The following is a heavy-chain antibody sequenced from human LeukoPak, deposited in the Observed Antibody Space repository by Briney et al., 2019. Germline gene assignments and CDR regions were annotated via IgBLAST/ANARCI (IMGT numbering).Heavy chain of an antibody. CDR3: ARALRGYHGDYARRNSLDY. J-gene: IGHJ4*02. D-gene: IGHD4-17*01. CDR1: GGTFSSYA. Sequence: SVKVSCKASGGTFSSYAISWVRQAPGQGLEWMGGIIPIFGTANCAQKFQGRVTITTDESTSTAYMELSSLRSEDTAVYYCARALRGYHGDYARRNSLDYWGQGTLVTVSS. V-gene: IGHV1-69*05. CDR2: IIPIFGTA.